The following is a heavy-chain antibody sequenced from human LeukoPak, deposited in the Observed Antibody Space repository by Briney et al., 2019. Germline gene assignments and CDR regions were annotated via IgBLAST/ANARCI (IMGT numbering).Heavy chain of an antibody. CDR3: ASIDIVVVPAAKNYYYGMDV. D-gene: IGHD2-2*01. CDR2: INHSGST. J-gene: IGHJ6*02. V-gene: IGHV4-34*01. CDR1: GGSFSGYY. Sequence: SETLSLTCAVYGGSFSGYYWSWIRQPPGKGLEWIGEINHSGSTNYNPSLKSRVTISVDTSKNQFSLKLSSVTAADTAVYYCASIDIVVVPAAKNYYYGMDVWGQGTTVTVSS.